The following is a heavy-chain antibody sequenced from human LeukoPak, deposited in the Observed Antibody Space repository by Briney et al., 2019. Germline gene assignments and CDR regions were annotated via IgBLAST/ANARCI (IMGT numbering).Heavy chain of an antibody. CDR1: GCSISSYY. D-gene: IGHD3-22*01. Sequence: PSETLSLTCTVSGCSISSYYWSWIRQPPGKGLEWIAYIYYSGSTNYNPSLKSRVTISVDTSKNQFSLKLSSVTAADTAVYYCARVRAVAITMIVVNAFDIWGQGTMVTVSS. CDR3: ARVRAVAITMIVVNAFDI. V-gene: IGHV4-59*01. J-gene: IGHJ3*02. CDR2: IYYSGST.